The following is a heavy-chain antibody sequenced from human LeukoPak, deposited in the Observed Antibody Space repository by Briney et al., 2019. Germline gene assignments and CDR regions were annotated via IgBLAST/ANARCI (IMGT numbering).Heavy chain of an antibody. D-gene: IGHD5-18*01. CDR1: GFTFSSYW. CDR2: IKQDGSEK. J-gene: IGHJ4*02. Sequence: GGSLRLSCAASGFTFSSYWMSWVRQAPGKGLEWVANIKQDGSEKCYVDSVKGRFTISRDNAKNSLYLQMNSLRAEDTAVYYCARVPGGGYSYGIFDYWGQGTLVTVSS. V-gene: IGHV3-7*01. CDR3: ARVPGGGYSYGIFDY.